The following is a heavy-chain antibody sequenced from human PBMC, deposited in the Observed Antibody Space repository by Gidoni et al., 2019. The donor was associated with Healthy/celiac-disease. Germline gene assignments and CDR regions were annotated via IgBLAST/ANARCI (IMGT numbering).Heavy chain of an antibody. Sequence: QVQLVQSGAEVKKPGSSVKVSCKASGGTFSSYAISRVRQAPGQGLEWMGGIIPIFGTANYEQKFQGRVTITADESTSTADMELSSLRSEDTAVYYCARDGGYGDYDFDGMDVWGQGTTVTVSS. J-gene: IGHJ6*02. CDR3: ARDGGYGDYDFDGMDV. CDR2: IIPIFGTA. V-gene: IGHV1-69*01. CDR1: GGTFSSYA. D-gene: IGHD4-17*01.